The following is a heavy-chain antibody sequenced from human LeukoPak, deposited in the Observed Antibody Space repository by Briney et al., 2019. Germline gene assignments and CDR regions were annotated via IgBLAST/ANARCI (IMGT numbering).Heavy chain of an antibody. V-gene: IGHV3-23*01. CDR2: ISGSGGST. CDR1: GFTFSSYC. CDR3: ARDSLPRVFLPGGYFQH. J-gene: IGHJ1*01. Sequence: GGSLRLSCAASGFTFSSYCMNWVRQAPGKGLEWVSAISGSGGSTYYADSMKGRFTISRDNSKNTLYLQMNSLRAEDTAVYYCARDSLPRVFLPGGYFQHWGQGTLVTVSS. D-gene: IGHD3-10*01.